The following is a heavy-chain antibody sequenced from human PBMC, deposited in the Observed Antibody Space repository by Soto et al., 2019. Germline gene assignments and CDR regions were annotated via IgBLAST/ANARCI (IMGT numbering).Heavy chain of an antibody. CDR1: GGSISSSSYY. CDR3: ERLPGYCSGASWRIDY. J-gene: IGHJ4*02. CDR2: IYYSGST. Sequence: QLQLQESGPGLVKPSETLSLTCTVSGGSISSSSYYWGWIRQPPGKGLEWIGSIYYSGSTYYNLSLESRVTITVDTSKNQFSQKLSSVTAADTAVYFCERLPGYCSGASWRIDYWGQGTLVTVSS. D-gene: IGHD2-15*01. V-gene: IGHV4-39*01.